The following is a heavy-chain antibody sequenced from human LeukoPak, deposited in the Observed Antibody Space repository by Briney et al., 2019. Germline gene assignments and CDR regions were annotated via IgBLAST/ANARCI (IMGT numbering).Heavy chain of an antibody. Sequence: GESLQISCNGSGYSFTSYWIGWVRQMPGKGREWMGIIYPGDSDTRYSPSFQGQVTISADKSISTAYLQWSSLKASDTAMYYCARSPPGYSSGWYPSFVDYWGQGTLVTVSS. CDR3: ARSPPGYSSGWYPSFVDY. CDR2: IYPGDSDT. V-gene: IGHV5-51*01. J-gene: IGHJ4*02. CDR1: GYSFTSYW. D-gene: IGHD6-19*01.